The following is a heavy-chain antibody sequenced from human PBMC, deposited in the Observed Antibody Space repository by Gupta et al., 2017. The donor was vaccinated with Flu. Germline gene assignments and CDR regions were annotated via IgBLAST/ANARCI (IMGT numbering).Heavy chain of an antibody. Sequence: QVTLRESGPALVMPTQTLTLTCTFSGFSLSSRTMCVSWIRQAPGKALEWLALIDWEDDKYYTKSLRPRLTISKDTSKNQVVLTMTNVDPDDTGTYYCVRTPNSDYFDSWGQGTLVTVSS. CDR1: GFSLSSRTMC. J-gene: IGHJ4*02. CDR2: IDWEDDK. V-gene: IGHV2-70*01. CDR3: VRTPNSDYFDS. D-gene: IGHD1-7*01.